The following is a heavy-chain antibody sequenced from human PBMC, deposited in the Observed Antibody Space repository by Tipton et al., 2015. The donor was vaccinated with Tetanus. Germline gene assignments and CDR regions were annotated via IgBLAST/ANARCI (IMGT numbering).Heavy chain of an antibody. CDR1: GFTFDDYT. J-gene: IGHJ4*02. CDR2: ISWDGGST. Sequence: SLRLSCAASGFTFDDYTMHWVRQAPGKGLEWVSLISWDGGSTYYADSVKGRFTISRDNSKNSPYLQMNSLRAEDTAVYYCARDGREDVDTAMVPGYCGQGTLVTVSP. CDR3: ARDGREDVDTAMVPGY. D-gene: IGHD5-18*01. V-gene: IGHV3-43*01.